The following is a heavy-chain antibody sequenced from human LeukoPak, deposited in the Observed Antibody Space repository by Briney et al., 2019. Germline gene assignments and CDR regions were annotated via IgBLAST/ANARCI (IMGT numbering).Heavy chain of an antibody. V-gene: IGHV3-23*01. CDR1: GFTFNSSP. CDR2: ISGSGGGT. CDR3: ATVYSSSPLRPMDV. J-gene: IGHJ6*02. D-gene: IGHD2-2*01. Sequence: GGSLRLSCAASGFTFNSSPMTWVRQAPGKGLEWVTAISGSGGGTYYVASVKGRFTISRDNSKNTLYLQMNSLRAEDTAVYYCATVYSSSPLRPMDVWGQGTTVTVSS.